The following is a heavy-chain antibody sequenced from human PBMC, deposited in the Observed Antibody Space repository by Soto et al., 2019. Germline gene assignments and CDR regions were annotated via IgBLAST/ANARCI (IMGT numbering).Heavy chain of an antibody. J-gene: IGHJ6*02. CDR3: AREPPPPYGDYVSYYYYGMDV. CDR1: GGTFSSYA. D-gene: IGHD4-17*01. V-gene: IGHV1-69*13. Sequence: SVKVSCKASGGTFSSYAISWVRQAPGQGLEWMGGIIPIFGTANYAQKFQGRVTITADESTSTAYMELSSLRSEDTAVYYCAREPPPPYGDYVSYYYYGMDVWGQGTTVTVSS. CDR2: IIPIFGTA.